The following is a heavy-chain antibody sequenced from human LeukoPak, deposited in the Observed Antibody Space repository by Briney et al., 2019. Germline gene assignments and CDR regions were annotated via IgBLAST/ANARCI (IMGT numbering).Heavy chain of an antibody. CDR2: IYYSGST. V-gene: IGHV4-30-4*08. Sequence: PSETLSLTCTVSGGSTSSNYYWSWIRQPPGKGLEWIGYIYYSGSTYYNPSLKSRVTISVDTSKNQFSLKLSSVTAADTAVYYCASIRFLEWLVNWGQGTLVTVSS. D-gene: IGHD3-3*01. CDR3: ASIRFLEWLVN. CDR1: GGSTSSNYY. J-gene: IGHJ4*02.